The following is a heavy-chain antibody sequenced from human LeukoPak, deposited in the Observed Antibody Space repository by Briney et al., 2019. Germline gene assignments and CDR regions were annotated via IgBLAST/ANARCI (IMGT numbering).Heavy chain of an antibody. CDR1: GGTFSSYA. J-gene: IGHJ6*02. Sequence: ASVKVSCKASGGTFSSYAISWVRQAPGQGLEWMGIINHSGGSTNYAQKFQGRVTMTRDTSTSTVYMELSSLRSEDTAVYYCARVRIGQQLDKYYYYAMDVWGQGTTVTVSS. CDR2: INHSGGST. CDR3: ARVRIGQQLDKYYYYAMDV. V-gene: IGHV1-46*01. D-gene: IGHD6-13*01.